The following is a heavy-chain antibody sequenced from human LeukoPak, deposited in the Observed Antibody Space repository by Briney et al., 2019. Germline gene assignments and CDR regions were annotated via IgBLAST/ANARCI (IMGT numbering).Heavy chain of an antibody. D-gene: IGHD2-2*01. CDR3: AKELGYCSSTSRHKHSDAFDI. CDR1: GFTFSSYA. Sequence: GSLRLSCAASGFTFSSYAMSWVRQAPGKGLEWVSAISGSGGSTYYADSVKGRFAISRDNSKHTLYLQMNSLRAEDTAVYHCAKELGYCSSTSRHKHSDAFDIWGQGTMVTVSS. V-gene: IGHV3-23*01. J-gene: IGHJ3*02. CDR2: ISGSGGST.